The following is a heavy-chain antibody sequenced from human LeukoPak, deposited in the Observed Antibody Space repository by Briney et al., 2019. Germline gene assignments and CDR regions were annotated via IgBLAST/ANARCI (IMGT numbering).Heavy chain of an antibody. J-gene: IGHJ4*02. CDR3: AKVPHSWGLFDS. V-gene: IGHV3-74*01. D-gene: IGHD3-16*01. CDR2: TNKEGTGT. CDR1: GFTFSDYW. Sequence: GGSLRLSCAASGFTFSDYWMHWVRQAPGKGLMWVSRTNKEGTGTTYADSVKGRFTVSRDNSKNTLYLQMDSLRTEDTAVYYCAKVPHSWGLFDSWGQGTLVTVSS.